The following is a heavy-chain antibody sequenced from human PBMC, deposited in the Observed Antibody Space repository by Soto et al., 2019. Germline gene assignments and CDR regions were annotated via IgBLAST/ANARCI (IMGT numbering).Heavy chain of an antibody. V-gene: IGHV1-18*01. Sequence: QVQLLQSGTEVKKPGASVKVSCKASGYTVTTYGISWVRQAPGQGLEWMGWISGYNGNTKSAQKFQGRVTMTTDTSTSTAYMELRSLRSDDTAVYYCARDNLPGFASCTTTSCPDIDVWGHGTTVTVSS. CDR2: ISGYNGNT. CDR1: GYTVTTYG. D-gene: IGHD2-2*01. J-gene: IGHJ6*02. CDR3: ARDNLPGFASCTTTSCPDIDV.